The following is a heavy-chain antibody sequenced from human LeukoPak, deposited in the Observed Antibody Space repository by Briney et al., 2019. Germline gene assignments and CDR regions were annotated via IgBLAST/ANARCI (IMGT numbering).Heavy chain of an antibody. CDR2: MNPNSGNT. Sequence: ASVKVSCKASGYTFTSYDINWVRQATGQGLEWMGRMNPNSGNTGYAQKFQGRVTMTRNTSISTAYMELSSLRSEDTAVYYCARGGFGYYYYYYMDVWGKGTTVTVSS. CDR1: GYTFTSYD. D-gene: IGHD3-16*01. CDR3: ARGGFGYYYYYYMDV. V-gene: IGHV1-8*01. J-gene: IGHJ6*03.